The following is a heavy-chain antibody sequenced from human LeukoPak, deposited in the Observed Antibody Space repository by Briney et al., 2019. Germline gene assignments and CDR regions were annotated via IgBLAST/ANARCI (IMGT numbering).Heavy chain of an antibody. J-gene: IGHJ4*02. D-gene: IGHD5-12*01. CDR3: AREALGYRGYDPDYFDS. Sequence: GGSLRLSCAASGFTFSHFWMSWVRQAPGKGLEWVAYIKKTGSETYYVDSVKGRFTITRDNTRSSLFLQMYSLRPEDTALYYCAREALGYRGYDPDYFDSWGQGTLVIVSS. V-gene: IGHV3-7*01. CDR2: IKKTGSET. CDR1: GFTFSHFW.